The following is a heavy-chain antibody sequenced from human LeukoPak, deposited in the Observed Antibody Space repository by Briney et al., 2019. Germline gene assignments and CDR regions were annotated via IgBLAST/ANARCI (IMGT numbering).Heavy chain of an antibody. D-gene: IGHD3-3*01. Sequence: SETLSLTCTVSGGSISSYYWSWIRQPPGKGLEWIGEINHSGSTNYNPSLKSRVTISVDTSKNQFSLKLSSVTAADTAVYYCARGVRFPIALDYWGQGTLVTVSS. CDR3: ARGVRFPIALDY. CDR2: INHSGST. V-gene: IGHV4-34*01. CDR1: GGSISSYY. J-gene: IGHJ4*02.